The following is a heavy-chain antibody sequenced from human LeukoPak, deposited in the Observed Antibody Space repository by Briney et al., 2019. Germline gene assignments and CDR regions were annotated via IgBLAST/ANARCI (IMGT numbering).Heavy chain of an antibody. CDR2: ISGSGGST. J-gene: IGHJ4*02. V-gene: IGHV3-23*01. CDR1: GFTFSSYA. CDR3: AKDRGVRGVTIDY. Sequence: PGGSLRLSCAASGFTFSSYAMSWVRQAPGKGLEWVSAISGSGGSTYYADSVKGRFTTSRDNSKNTLYLQMNSLRAEDTAVYYCAKDRGVRGVTIDYWGQGTLVTVSS. D-gene: IGHD3-10*01.